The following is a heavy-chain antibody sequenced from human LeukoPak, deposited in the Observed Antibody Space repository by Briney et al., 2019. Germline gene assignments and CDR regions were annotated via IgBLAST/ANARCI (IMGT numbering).Heavy chain of an antibody. CDR2: ISWNSGSI. Sequence: GRSLRLSCAASGFTFDDYAMHWVRQAPGKGLEWVSGISWNSGSIGYADSVKGRFTISRDNAKNSLYLQMNSLRAEDTAVYYCARDPSYGGNSEGGSYWGQGTLVTVSS. CDR3: ARDPSYGGNSEGGSY. J-gene: IGHJ4*02. CDR1: GFTFDDYA. V-gene: IGHV3-9*01. D-gene: IGHD4-23*01.